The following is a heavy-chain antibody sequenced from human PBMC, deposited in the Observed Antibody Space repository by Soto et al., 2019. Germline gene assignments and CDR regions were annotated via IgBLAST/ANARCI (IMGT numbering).Heavy chain of an antibody. CDR3: ARVSGEPTAIRTFDY. V-gene: IGHV4-59*01. CDR2: IYYSGST. CDR1: GGSISSYY. J-gene: IGHJ4*02. Sequence: SETLSLTCTVSGGSISSYYWSWIRQPPGKGLEWIGYIYYSGSTNYNPSIKSRVTISVDTSKNQFSLKLSSVTAADTAVYYCARVSGEPTAIRTFDYWGQGTLVTVSS. D-gene: IGHD2-2*01.